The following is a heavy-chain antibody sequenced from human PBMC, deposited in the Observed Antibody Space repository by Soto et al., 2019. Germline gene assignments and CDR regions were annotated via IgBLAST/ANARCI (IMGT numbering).Heavy chain of an antibody. J-gene: IGHJ4*02. V-gene: IGHV4-39*01. D-gene: IGHD3-10*01. Sequence: SETLSLTCTVSGGSISSSSYYWGWIRQPPGKGLEWIGSIYYSGSTYYNPSLKSRVTISVATSKNQFSLKLSSVTAADTAVYYCARQVLWFGELLQGAFDYWGQGTLVTVSS. CDR2: IYYSGST. CDR1: GGSISSSSYY. CDR3: ARQVLWFGELLQGAFDY.